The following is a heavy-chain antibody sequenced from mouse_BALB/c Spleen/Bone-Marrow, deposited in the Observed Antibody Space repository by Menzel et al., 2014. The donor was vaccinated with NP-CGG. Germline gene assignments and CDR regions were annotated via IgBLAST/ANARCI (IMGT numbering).Heavy chain of an antibody. CDR3: ATGRNYGCAWFAY. Sequence: VQWQQPAPDLVKPGSSVKISCKASGYTFTDYNIHWVKQSHGKSLEWIGYIYPYNGGTGYNQKFKSKATLTVDNSSSTAYMELRSLTSEDSTLSYCATGRNYGCAWFAYSGRRALATVST. CDR2: IYPYNGGT. J-gene: IGHJ3*01. V-gene: IGHV1S29*02. D-gene: IGHD2-2*01. CDR1: GYTFTDYN.